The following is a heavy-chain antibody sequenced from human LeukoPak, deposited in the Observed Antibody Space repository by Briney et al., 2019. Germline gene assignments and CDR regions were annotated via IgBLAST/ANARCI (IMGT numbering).Heavy chain of an antibody. CDR1: GFTFSTYA. CDR3: AKELGMTTVTTTSYFDY. J-gene: IGHJ4*02. Sequence: GGSLRLSCAASGFTFSTYAMSWVRQAPGKGLEWVSAISDSGASTYYAASVKGRFTVSRDNSKNTVSLPMSNLRAEATAVYHYAKELGMTTVTTTSYFDYWGQGTLVTVSS. D-gene: IGHD4-17*01. V-gene: IGHV3-23*01. CDR2: ISDSGAST.